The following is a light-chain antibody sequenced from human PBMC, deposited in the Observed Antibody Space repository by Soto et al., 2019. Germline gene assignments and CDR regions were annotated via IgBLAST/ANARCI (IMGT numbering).Light chain of an antibody. Sequence: DIQMTQSPSTLSASVGDRVTITCRASHSISSWLAWYQQKPGKAPKVLIYKASTLESGVPSRFSGSGYGTEFTITISSLQPDDFATYYCQNYDSYSTFGQATKVXIK. CDR3: QNYDSYST. V-gene: IGKV1-5*03. J-gene: IGKJ1*01. CDR2: KAS. CDR1: HSISSW.